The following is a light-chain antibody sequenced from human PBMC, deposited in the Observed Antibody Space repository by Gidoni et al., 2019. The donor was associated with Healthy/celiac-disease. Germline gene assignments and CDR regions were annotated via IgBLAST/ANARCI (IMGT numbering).Light chain of an antibody. Sequence: DIQMTQSPSSLSASVGDRVTITCRASQSISSYLNWDQQKPGKAPKLLIDAASSLQSGVPSRFSGSGSGTDFTLTISSLQPEDFATYYCQQSYSTPPWTFGQGTKVEIK. CDR2: AAS. CDR1: QSISSY. J-gene: IGKJ1*01. V-gene: IGKV1-39*01. CDR3: QQSYSTPPWT.